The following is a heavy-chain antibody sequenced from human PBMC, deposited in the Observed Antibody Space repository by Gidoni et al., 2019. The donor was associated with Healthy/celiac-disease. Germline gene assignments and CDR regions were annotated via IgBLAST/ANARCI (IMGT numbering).Heavy chain of an antibody. Sequence: QLQLQESGPGLVKPSETLSLTCTVSGGSISSSSYYWGWIRQPPGKGLEWIGSIYYSGSTYYNPSLKSRVTISVDTSKNQFSLKLSSVTAADTAVYYCARHKEQARWYWYFDLWGRGTLVTVSS. CDR1: GGSISSSSYY. D-gene: IGHD1-26*01. J-gene: IGHJ2*01. V-gene: IGHV4-39*01. CDR3: ARHKEQARWYWYFDL. CDR2: IYYSGST.